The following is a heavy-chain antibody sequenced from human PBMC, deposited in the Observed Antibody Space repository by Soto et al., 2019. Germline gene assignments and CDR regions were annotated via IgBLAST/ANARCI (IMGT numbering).Heavy chain of an antibody. V-gene: IGHV1-69*01. CDR3: ARPSWVAAAGDNWYFDL. J-gene: IGHJ2*01. D-gene: IGHD6-13*01. Sequence: QVQLVQSGAEVKKPGSSVKVSCKASGGTFSSYAISWVRQAPGQGLEWMGGIIPIFGTANYAQKFQGRVTITADESTSTAYMELSSLRSEDTAVYYCARPSWVAAAGDNWYFDLWGHGTLVTVSS. CDR2: IIPIFGTA. CDR1: GGTFSSYA.